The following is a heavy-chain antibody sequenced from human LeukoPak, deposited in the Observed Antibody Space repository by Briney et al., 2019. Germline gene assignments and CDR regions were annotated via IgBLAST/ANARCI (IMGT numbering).Heavy chain of an antibody. CDR1: RFTFTNYY. V-gene: IGHV1-2*06. CDR2: IHPDTGVT. D-gene: IGHD5-12*01. CDR3: TREVRRIVAPGSKY. J-gene: IGHJ4*02. Sequence: GASVKVSCKSSRFTFTNYYIRWVRQAPGQGLDWMGRIHPDTGVTTYAQKFQGRVTMTRGTSITTVYMEMNSLRSDDTAMYFCTREVRRIVAPGSKYWGQGTLVTVS.